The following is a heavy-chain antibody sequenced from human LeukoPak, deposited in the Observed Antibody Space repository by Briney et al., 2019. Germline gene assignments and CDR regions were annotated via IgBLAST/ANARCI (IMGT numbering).Heavy chain of an antibody. CDR3: ARSGDTATYYFDY. J-gene: IGHJ4*02. V-gene: IGHV4-59*08. Sequence: PSETLSLTCTVSGGSISSYYWSWIRQPPGKGLEWIGSIYHSGSTYYNPSLKSRVTISVDTSKNQFSLKLSSVTAADTAVYYCARSGDTATYYFDYWGQGTLVTVSS. D-gene: IGHD5-18*01. CDR2: IYHSGST. CDR1: GGSISSYY.